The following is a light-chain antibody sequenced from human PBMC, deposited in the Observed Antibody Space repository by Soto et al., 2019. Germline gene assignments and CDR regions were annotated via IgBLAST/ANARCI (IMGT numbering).Light chain of an antibody. CDR2: GAS. CDR3: QQYGSSPIT. V-gene: IGKV3-20*01. J-gene: IGKJ5*01. CDR1: QSVSNKY. Sequence: EIGFTQSRGTLSLSPGERATLSCRASQSVSNKYLAWYQQKPGQAPRLLISGASSRATGIPDRFSGSGSGTDFTLTISRLEPEDFAVFYCQQYGSSPITFGQGTRLEIK.